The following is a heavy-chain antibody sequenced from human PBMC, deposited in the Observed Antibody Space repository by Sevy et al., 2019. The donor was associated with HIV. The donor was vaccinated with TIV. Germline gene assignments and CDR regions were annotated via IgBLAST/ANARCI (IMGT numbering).Heavy chain of an antibody. J-gene: IGHJ6*02. CDR3: AGDHLTGTTTYYYYYGMDV. D-gene: IGHD1-7*01. CDR2: IKHSGST. Sequence: SETLSLTCAVSGGSISSSNWWSWVRQPPGKGLEWIGEIKHSGSTNYNPSLRSRVTISVDKSKNQFSLSLSSVTAADTAVYYCAGDHLTGTTTYYYYYGMDVWGQGTTVTVSS. CDR1: GGSISSSNW. V-gene: IGHV4-4*02.